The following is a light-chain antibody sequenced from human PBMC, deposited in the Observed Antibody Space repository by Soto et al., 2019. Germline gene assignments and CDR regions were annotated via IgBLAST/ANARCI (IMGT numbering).Light chain of an antibody. V-gene: IGKV1-39*01. CDR3: QQSYTSPPG. J-gene: IGKJ3*01. CDR1: QRISSY. CDR2: SAS. Sequence: DIQMTQSPSSLSASVGDRVTITCRASQRISSYLNWYQQKPGRAPKLLIYSASSLQSGVPSRFRGSGSGTDFTLTISSLQPEDFATYYCQQSYTSPPGFGPGTKVDIK.